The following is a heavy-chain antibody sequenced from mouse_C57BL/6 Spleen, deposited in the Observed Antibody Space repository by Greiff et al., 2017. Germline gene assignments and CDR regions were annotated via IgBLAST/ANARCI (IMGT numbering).Heavy chain of an antibody. J-gene: IGHJ2*01. CDR2: ISSGGSYT. D-gene: IGHD4-1*01. Sequence: EVMLVESGGDLVKPGGSLKLSCAASGFTFSSYGMSWVRQTPDKRLEWVATISSGGSYTYYPDSVKGRFTISRDNAKNTLYLQMSSLKSEDTAMYYCARQGDWDGYYFDYWGQGTTLTVSS. V-gene: IGHV5-6*01. CDR1: GFTFSSYG. CDR3: ARQGDWDGYYFDY.